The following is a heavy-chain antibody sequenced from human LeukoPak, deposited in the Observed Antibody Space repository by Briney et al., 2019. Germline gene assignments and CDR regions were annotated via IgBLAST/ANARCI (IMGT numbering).Heavy chain of an antibody. CDR1: GGSISNGDYY. CDR3: AREPGSSSWFDY. J-gene: IGHJ4*02. CDR2: IYYGGSA. Sequence: KPSETLSLICNVSGGSISNGDYYWSWIRQPPGKGQEWIGYIYYGGSAYYNPSLKSRVTISVDTSKNQFSLNLTSMTAADTAVYYCAREPGSSSWFDYWGQGTLVTVSS. D-gene: IGHD6-13*01. V-gene: IGHV4-30-4*08.